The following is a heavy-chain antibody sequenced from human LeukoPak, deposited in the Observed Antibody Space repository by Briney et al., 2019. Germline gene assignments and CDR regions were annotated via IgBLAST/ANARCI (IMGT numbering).Heavy chain of an antibody. CDR2: IYYSGST. J-gene: IGHJ5*02. Sequence: SETLSLTCTVSGGSISSYYWSWIRQPPGKGLEWIGYIYYSGSTKYKPSLKSRVTISVDTSKNQFSLKLSSVTAADTAVYYCARYHSSSSVFDPWGQGTLVTVSS. CDR3: ARYHSSSSVFDP. V-gene: IGHV4-59*01. D-gene: IGHD6-13*01. CDR1: GGSISSYY.